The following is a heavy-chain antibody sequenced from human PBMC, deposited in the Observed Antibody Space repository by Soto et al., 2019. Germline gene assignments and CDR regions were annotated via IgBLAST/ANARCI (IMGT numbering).Heavy chain of an antibody. V-gene: IGHV3-7*03. CDR2: IKRDGSQK. CDR1: GFTLSNYW. CDR3: ARDSAVSSDFGSGYST. Sequence: EVHLVESGGGLVQPGGSLRLSCAASGFTLSNYWRNWVRQAPGQGLEWVANIKRDGSQKYYVDSVKGRFTVARDNTKNSLFLQMNSLRAEDTAVYYCARDSAVSSDFGSGYSTWGQGTLVTVSS. J-gene: IGHJ5*02. D-gene: IGHD3-3*01.